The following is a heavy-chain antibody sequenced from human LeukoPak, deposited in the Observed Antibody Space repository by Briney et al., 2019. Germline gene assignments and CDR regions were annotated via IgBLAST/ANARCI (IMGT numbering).Heavy chain of an antibody. D-gene: IGHD3-3*01. Sequence: SVTVSCKASGGTFSSYAISWVRQAPGQGLEWMGGIIPIFGTANYAQKFQGRVTITADESTSTAYMELSSLRSEDTAVYYCARVNYDFWSGYYFDYWGQGTLVTVSS. CDR2: IIPIFGTA. J-gene: IGHJ4*02. V-gene: IGHV1-69*13. CDR3: ARVNYDFWSGYYFDY. CDR1: GGTFSSYA.